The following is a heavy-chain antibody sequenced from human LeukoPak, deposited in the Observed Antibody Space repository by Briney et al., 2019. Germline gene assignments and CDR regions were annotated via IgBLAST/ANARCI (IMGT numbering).Heavy chain of an antibody. CDR1: SGSISSSDYH. CDR2: IYYSGTT. J-gene: IGHJ5*02. V-gene: IGHV4-39*07. D-gene: IGHD3-3*02. Sequence: SETLSLTCTVSSGSISSSDYHWGWIRQPPGKGLEWIANIYYSGTTYYNPSLKSRVTISIDTSKNQFSLKLSSVTAADTAVYYCARGRGIRKNWFDPWGQGTLVTVSS. CDR3: ARGRGIRKNWFDP.